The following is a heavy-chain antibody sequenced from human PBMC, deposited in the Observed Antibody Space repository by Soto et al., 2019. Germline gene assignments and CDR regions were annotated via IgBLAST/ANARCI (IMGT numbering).Heavy chain of an antibody. D-gene: IGHD2-8*02. Sequence: SLTCSVSGGSISRSSYFWGWIRQPPGKGLEWIGSIYYSGSTYYNPSLKSRVTVSVDTTKNQFSLKLTSVTAADTAVYYCARDKITGLFDYWGQGTLVTVS. CDR3: ARDKITGLFDY. CDR1: GGSISRSSYF. J-gene: IGHJ4*02. V-gene: IGHV4-39*02. CDR2: IYYSGST.